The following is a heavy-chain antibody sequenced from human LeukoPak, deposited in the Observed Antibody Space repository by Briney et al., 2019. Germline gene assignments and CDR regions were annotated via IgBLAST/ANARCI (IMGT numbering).Heavy chain of an antibody. CDR2: IWYDGSNK. D-gene: IGHD2-8*01. CDR3: ARDFRRQRMRLFDI. V-gene: IGHV3-33*01. Sequence: PGRSLRLSCAASGFTFSSYGMHWVRQAPGKGLEWVAVIWYDGSNKYYADSVKGRFTISRDNSKNTLYLQMNSLRAEDTAVYYCARDFRRQRMRLFDIWGQGTMVTVSS. J-gene: IGHJ3*02. CDR1: GFTFSSYG.